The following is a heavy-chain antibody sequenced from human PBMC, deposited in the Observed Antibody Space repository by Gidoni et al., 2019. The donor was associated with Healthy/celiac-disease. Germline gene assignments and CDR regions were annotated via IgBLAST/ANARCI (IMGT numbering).Heavy chain of an antibody. CDR1: GFTFSRDA. V-gene: IGHV3-23*01. CDR2: ISGSGGST. D-gene: IGHD7-27*01. CDR3: AKVEDEITGDVIYFDY. J-gene: IGHJ4*02. Sequence: EVQLLESGGGLVQPGGSLRLSCAASGFTFSRDAMSWVRQAPGKGLEWVSAISGSGGSTYYADSVKGRFTISRDNSKNTLYLQMNSLRAEDTAVNYCAKVEDEITGDVIYFDYWGQGTLVTVSS.